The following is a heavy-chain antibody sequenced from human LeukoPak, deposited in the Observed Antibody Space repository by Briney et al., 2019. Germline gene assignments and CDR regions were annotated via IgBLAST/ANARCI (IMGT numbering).Heavy chain of an antibody. CDR2: IYSGGST. Sequence: GGSLRLSCAASRFTFSNYAMGWVRQGPGKGLEWVSVIYSGGSTYYADSVKGRFTISRDNSKNTLYLQMNSLRAEDTAVYYCARVTRYYGSGSYLFDYWGQGTLVTVSS. V-gene: IGHV3-66*01. CDR3: ARVTRYYGSGSYLFDY. CDR1: RFTFSNYA. J-gene: IGHJ4*02. D-gene: IGHD3-10*01.